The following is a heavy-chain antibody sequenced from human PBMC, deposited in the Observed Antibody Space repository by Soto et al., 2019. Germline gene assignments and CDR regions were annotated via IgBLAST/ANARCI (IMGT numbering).Heavy chain of an antibody. J-gene: IGHJ1*01. CDR3: ARARRTESHYDSSGYTAEYFQY. CDR1: GFTFSGYY. D-gene: IGHD3-22*01. V-gene: IGHV3-11*05. Sequence: PGGSLRLSGAASGFTFSGYYMSWIRQAPGKGLEWVSYISSSSYTNYADSVKGRFTISRDNAKNSLYLEMNSLRAEDTAVYYCARARRTESHYDSSGYTAEYFQYWGQGT. CDR2: ISSSSYT.